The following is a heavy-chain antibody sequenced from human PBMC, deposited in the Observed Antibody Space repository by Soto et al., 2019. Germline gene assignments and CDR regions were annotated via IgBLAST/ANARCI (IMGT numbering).Heavy chain of an antibody. V-gene: IGHV5-51*01. J-gene: IGHJ4*02. Sequence: VLQRPGKGLECGGIIYPGDSDTRYSPSFLGQVTISADKSISTAYLQWSSLKASDTAMYYCARVSGVACDYWGRGTRVTVS. CDR2: IYPGDSDT. D-gene: IGHD2-15*01. CDR3: ARVSGVACDY.